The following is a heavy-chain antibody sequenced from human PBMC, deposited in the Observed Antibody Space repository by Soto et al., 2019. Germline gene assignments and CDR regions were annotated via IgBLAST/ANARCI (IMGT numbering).Heavy chain of an antibody. CDR1: GFTFSSYG. CDR3: AKDLGAADPPQGMDV. D-gene: IGHD1-26*01. Sequence: QVQLVESGGGVVQPGRSLRLSCAASGFTFSSYGMHWVRQAPGKGLEWVAVISYDGSNKYYADSVKGRFTISRDNSKNTLYLQMNSLRAEDTAVYYCAKDLGAADPPQGMDVWGQGTTVTVSS. CDR2: ISYDGSNK. J-gene: IGHJ6*02. V-gene: IGHV3-30*18.